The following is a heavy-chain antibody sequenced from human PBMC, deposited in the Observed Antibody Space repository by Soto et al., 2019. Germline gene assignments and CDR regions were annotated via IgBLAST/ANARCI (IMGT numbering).Heavy chain of an antibody. J-gene: IGHJ6*02. CDR1: GGSINTFY. CDR3: ARGEYAFFYYGLDV. Sequence: SETLSLTCTVSGGSINTFYWSWVRQPAGKGLEWIGRIFSSGSTSFNPSLESRVAMSVDTSKNHFSLNLSSVTAADTAVYYCARGEYAFFYYGLDVWGQGITVTVSS. V-gene: IGHV4-4*07. CDR2: IFSSGST.